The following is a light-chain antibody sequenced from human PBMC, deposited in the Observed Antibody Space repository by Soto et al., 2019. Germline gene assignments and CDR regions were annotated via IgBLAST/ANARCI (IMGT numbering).Light chain of an antibody. CDR3: QQYGSTPWT. V-gene: IGKV3-20*01. J-gene: IGKJ1*01. Sequence: DIVLTQSPGTLSLSPGERATLSCRASQSVSSSYIAWYQQKPGQAPRLLMYDASSRATGIPDRFSGSGSGTDFTLTISRLGHDDFAVYYWQQYGSTPWTFGPGTKVEI. CDR2: DAS. CDR1: QSVSSSY.